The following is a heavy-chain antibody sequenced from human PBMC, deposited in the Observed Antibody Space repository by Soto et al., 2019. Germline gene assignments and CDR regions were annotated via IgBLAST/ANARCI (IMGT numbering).Heavy chain of an antibody. Sequence: QVHLQESGPGLVKPSQTLSLTCTVSGGSISSVGYYWSCIRQHPGKGLEWIGYIYYSASPHSNPSLTSRGTIALDTSKNEFSLNLGSVTAADTAVYYCARGEGYCSGGNCFYFDYWGQGTQVTVSS. CDR3: ARGEGYCSGGNCFYFDY. CDR2: IYYSASP. D-gene: IGHD2-15*01. J-gene: IGHJ4*02. CDR1: GGSISSVGYY. V-gene: IGHV4-31*03.